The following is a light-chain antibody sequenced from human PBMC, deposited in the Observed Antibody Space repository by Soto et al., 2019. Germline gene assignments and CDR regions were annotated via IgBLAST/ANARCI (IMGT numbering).Light chain of an antibody. CDR2: EVT. J-gene: IGLJ2*01. CDR3: CSYAGTTTWV. V-gene: IGLV2-23*02. CDR1: SSDVGCHNF. Sequence: QSALTQPASVSGSPGQSITISCTGTSSDVGCHNFVSWYQQRPGKAPKLMIFEVTKRPSGVSSRFSASKSGNTASVTISGVQAEDEADYYCCSYAGTTTWVFGGGTQLTVL.